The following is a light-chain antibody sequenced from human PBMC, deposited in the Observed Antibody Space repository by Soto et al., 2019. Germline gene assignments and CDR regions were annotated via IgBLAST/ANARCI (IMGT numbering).Light chain of an antibody. CDR1: SSNIGAGYD. V-gene: IGLV1-40*01. CDR2: ANT. CDR3: QSYDTSLSAYV. J-gene: IGLJ1*01. Sequence: QAVVTQPPSVSGAPGQWVTISCTGSSSNIGAGYDVLWYQQLPGTAPKLLIYANTNRPSGVPDRFSGSKSATSASLAITGLQAEDEADYYCQSYDTSLSAYVFGTGTKLTVL.